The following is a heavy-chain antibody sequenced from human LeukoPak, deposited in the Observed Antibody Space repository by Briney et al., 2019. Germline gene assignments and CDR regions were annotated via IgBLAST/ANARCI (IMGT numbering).Heavy chain of an antibody. Sequence: GGSLRLSCAASGFTFNTFNMNWVRQAPGKGLEWVSSITSGGDYIYYADSVKGRFTTSRDNAKNSLSLQLNSPRVEDTAVYYCVRGHYDVLAASYKWTPDYWGQGTLVTVSS. CDR2: ITSGGDYI. CDR3: VRGHYDVLAASYKWTPDY. D-gene: IGHD3-9*01. CDR1: GFTFNTFN. J-gene: IGHJ4*02. V-gene: IGHV3-21*01.